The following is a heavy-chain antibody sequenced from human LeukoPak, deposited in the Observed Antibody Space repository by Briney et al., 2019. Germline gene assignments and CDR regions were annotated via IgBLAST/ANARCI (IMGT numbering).Heavy chain of an antibody. V-gene: IGHV3-74*01. J-gene: IGHJ5*02. Sequence: GASLRLSCAASGFTFNNYWMHWVRQAPGKGLVWVSRINSDGINTSHADSVKGRFTISRDNGKNTLNLKMISLRAEDTAVYYCARDLGQYYDTSDNWFDPWGQGTLVTVSS. CDR3: ARDLGQYYDTSDNWFDP. CDR1: GFTFNNYW. D-gene: IGHD3-22*01. CDR2: INSDGINT.